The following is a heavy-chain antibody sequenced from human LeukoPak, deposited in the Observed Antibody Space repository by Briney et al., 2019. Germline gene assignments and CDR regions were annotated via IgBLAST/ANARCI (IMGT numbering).Heavy chain of an antibody. CDR1: GFTFSSYG. CDR2: IYGGGNT. V-gene: IGHV3-66*01. CDR3: ASGRRDSNGFVDY. J-gene: IGHJ4*02. D-gene: IGHD5-18*01. Sequence: GGSLRLSCAASGFTFSSYGMSWVRQAPRKGLEWVSIIYGGGNTYYVDSVEGRFTISRDNSKNTLYLQMNTLRAEDTAVYYCASGRRDSNGFVDYWGQGILVTVSS.